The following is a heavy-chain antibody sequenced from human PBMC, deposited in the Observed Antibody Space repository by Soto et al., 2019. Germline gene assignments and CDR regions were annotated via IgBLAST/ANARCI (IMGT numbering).Heavy chain of an antibody. CDR3: AKDQSRTIFGVVIILGY. Sequence: PGGFLRLSCAASGFTFSSYAMSWVRQAPGKGLEWVSAISGSGGSTYYADSVKGRFTISRDNSKNTLYLQMNSLRAEDTAVYYCAKDQSRTIFGVVIILGYWGQGTLVTVSS. J-gene: IGHJ4*02. V-gene: IGHV3-23*01. CDR1: GFTFSSYA. CDR2: ISGSGGST. D-gene: IGHD3-3*01.